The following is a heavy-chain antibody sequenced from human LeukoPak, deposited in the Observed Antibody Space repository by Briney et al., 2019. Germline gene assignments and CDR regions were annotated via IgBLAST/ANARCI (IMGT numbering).Heavy chain of an antibody. D-gene: IGHD2-15*01. Sequence: SVTVSCKASGYTVTGYYMQWVRQAPGQGLEWMGWINPNSGGANYAQKFQGRVTMTWDTSISTAYMELSSLTSDDTAVYYCARDPVYCGGGSCYSRYFDLWGRGTLVTVSS. CDR2: INPNSGGA. J-gene: IGHJ2*01. CDR3: ARDPVYCGGGSCYSRYFDL. CDR1: GYTVTGYY. V-gene: IGHV1-2*02.